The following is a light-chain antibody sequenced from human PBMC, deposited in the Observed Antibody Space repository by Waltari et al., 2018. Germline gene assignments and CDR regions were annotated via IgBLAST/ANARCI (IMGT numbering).Light chain of an antibody. J-gene: IGKJ1*01. CDR1: QSVSRA. CDR3: QKYERLPAT. Sequence: SSRSSQSVSRALVWYQHKPGQAPRLLIYDASRRAPGIPDRFSGSGSGTDFSLTISRLEPEDFAVYYCQKYERLPATFGQGTKVEIK. CDR2: DAS. V-gene: IGKV3-20*01.